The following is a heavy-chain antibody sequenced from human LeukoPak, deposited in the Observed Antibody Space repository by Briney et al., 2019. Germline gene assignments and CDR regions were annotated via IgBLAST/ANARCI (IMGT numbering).Heavy chain of an antibody. V-gene: IGHV3-30*02. J-gene: IGHJ4*02. D-gene: IGHD6-19*01. CDR2: IRYDGSNQ. CDR3: AKDANSGWSYFDY. CDR1: GFTFSSYG. Sequence: GGSLRLSCAASGFTFSSYGMHWVRQAPGKGLELVTFIRYDGSNQYYADSVKGRFTISRDNSKNTMYLQMNSLTAEDTAVYYCAKDANSGWSYFDYWGQGALVTVSS.